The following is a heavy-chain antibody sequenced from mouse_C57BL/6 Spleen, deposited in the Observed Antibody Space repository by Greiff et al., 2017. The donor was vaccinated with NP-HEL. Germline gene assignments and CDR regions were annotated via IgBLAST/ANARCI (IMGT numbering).Heavy chain of an antibody. V-gene: IGHV3-6*01. CDR2: ISYDGSN. D-gene: IGHD2-5*01. Sequence: ESGPGLVKPSQSLSLTCSVTGYSITSGYYWNWIRQFPGNKLEWMGYISYDGSNNYNPSLKNRISITRDTSKNQFFLKLNSVTTEDTATYYCARDSNYYVDYWGQGTTLTVSS. CDR3: ARDSNYYVDY. CDR1: GYSITSGYY. J-gene: IGHJ2*01.